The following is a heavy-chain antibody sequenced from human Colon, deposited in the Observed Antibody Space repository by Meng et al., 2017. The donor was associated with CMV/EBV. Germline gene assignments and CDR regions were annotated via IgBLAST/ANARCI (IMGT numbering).Heavy chain of an antibody. CDR2: INPNSGGT. J-gene: IGHJ4*02. Sequence: ASVTVSCKASGYTFTDSYIHWVRQAPGQGLEWMGWINPNSGGTNYAQKFRGSVTMTRDTSISTVYMELSRLTSDDTAVDYCARVKSHGGNSEHFDYWGQGTLVTVSS. V-gene: IGHV1-2*02. CDR1: GYTFTDSY. D-gene: IGHD4-23*01. CDR3: ARVKSHGGNSEHFDY.